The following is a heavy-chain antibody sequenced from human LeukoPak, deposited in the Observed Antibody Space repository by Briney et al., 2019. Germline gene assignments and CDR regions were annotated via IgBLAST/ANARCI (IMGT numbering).Heavy chain of an antibody. J-gene: IGHJ3*02. CDR3: AKAYYYDSSGRAFDI. V-gene: IGHV3-23*01. Sequence: GGSLRLSCAVSGFTFSSYAMSWVRQAPGKGLEWVSTINGSGGSTYYADSVKGRFTISRDNSKNTLFLQMNSLRAEDTAVYYCAKAYYYDSSGRAFDIWGQGTMVTVSS. D-gene: IGHD3-22*01. CDR1: GFTFSSYA. CDR2: INGSGGST.